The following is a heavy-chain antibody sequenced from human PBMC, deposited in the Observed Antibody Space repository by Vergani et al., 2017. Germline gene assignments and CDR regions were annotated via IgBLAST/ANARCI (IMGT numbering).Heavy chain of an antibody. D-gene: IGHD2-15*01. CDR2: IYTSGST. Sequence: QVQLQESGPGLVKPSETLSLTCTVSGGSISSYYWSWIRQPAGKGLEWIGRIYTSGSTNYNPSLKSRVTMSVDTSKNQFSLKLSSVTAADTAVYYCARVGGLGYCSGGSCYASHYYYYGMDVGGEGTTVTVS. CDR1: GGSISSYY. CDR3: ARVGGLGYCSGGSCYASHYYYYGMDV. J-gene: IGHJ6*02. V-gene: IGHV4-4*07.